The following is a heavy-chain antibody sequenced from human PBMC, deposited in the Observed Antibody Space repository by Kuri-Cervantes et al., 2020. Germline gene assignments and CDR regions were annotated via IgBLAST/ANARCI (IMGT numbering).Heavy chain of an antibody. Sequence: GGSLRLSCAASGFTFGSYGMHWVRQAPGKGLEWVAVISYDGSNKYYADSVEGRFTISRDNSKNTLYLQMNSLRAEDTAEYYCAKGGGASMFDYWGQGTLVTVSS. CDR3: AKGGGASMFDY. D-gene: IGHD2/OR15-2a*01. CDR2: ISYDGSNK. CDR1: GFTFGSYG. V-gene: IGHV3-30*18. J-gene: IGHJ4*02.